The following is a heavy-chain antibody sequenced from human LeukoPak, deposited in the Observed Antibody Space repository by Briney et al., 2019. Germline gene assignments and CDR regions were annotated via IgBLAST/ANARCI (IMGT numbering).Heavy chain of an antibody. CDR1: GFTLSSYW. V-gene: IGHV3-66*01. J-gene: IGHJ4*02. Sequence: SGGSLRLSCAASGFTLSSYWMSWVRQAPRKELEWVSVIYSGGSTYYADSVRGRFTISRDNSKNTLYLQMDSLRTEDTAVYFCAKLYNYGYINWGQGTLVTVSS. CDR3: AKLYNYGYIN. CDR2: IYSGGST. D-gene: IGHD5-18*01.